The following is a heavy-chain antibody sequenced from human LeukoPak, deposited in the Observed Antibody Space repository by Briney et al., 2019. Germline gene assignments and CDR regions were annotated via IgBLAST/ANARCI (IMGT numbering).Heavy chain of an antibody. CDR2: ISYDGSNK. CDR3: ARESGFWELLSPQALDY. D-gene: IGHD3-10*01. V-gene: IGHV3-30*04. Sequence: GRSLRLSCAASGFTFSSHAMHWVRQAPGKGLEWVAIISYDGSNKYYADSVKGRFTISRDNSKNTLYLQMNSLRAEDTAVYYCARESGFWELLSPQALDYWGQGTLVTVSS. CDR1: GFTFSSHA. J-gene: IGHJ4*02.